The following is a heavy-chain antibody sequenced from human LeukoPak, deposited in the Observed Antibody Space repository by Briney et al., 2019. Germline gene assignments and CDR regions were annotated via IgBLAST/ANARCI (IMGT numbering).Heavy chain of an antibody. CDR2: ISGSGGST. D-gene: IGHD1-14*01. CDR1: GFTFSSYA. CDR3: ARERGTSHLTSLHLDY. V-gene: IGHV3-23*01. J-gene: IGHJ4*02. Sequence: PGGSLRLSCAASGFTFSSYAMSWVRQAPGKGLEWVSAISGSGGSTYYADSVKGRFTISRNNSKNTLYLQMNSLRAEDTAVYYCARERGTSHLTSLHLDYWGQGTLVTVSS.